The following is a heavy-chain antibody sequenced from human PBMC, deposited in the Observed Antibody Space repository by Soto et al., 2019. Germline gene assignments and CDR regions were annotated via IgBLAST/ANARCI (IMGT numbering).Heavy chain of an antibody. CDR3: ERGLDSVVTHLDY. Sequence: QVQLVESGGGVVQPGRSLRLSCAASGFTLSSYGMHWVRQAPGKGLEWVALIWYDGSNKYYADSVEGRFTISRDNYKTTLYLQMNSLRAEDTAMYYCERGLDSVVTHLDYWGQGTLVTVSS. CDR1: GFTLSSYG. J-gene: IGHJ4*02. D-gene: IGHD2-21*02. CDR2: IWYDGSNK. V-gene: IGHV3-33*01.